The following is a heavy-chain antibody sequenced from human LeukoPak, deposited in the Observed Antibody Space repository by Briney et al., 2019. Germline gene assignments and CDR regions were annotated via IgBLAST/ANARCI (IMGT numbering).Heavy chain of an antibody. V-gene: IGHV3-21*04. CDR1: GFTFSSYS. D-gene: IGHD2-8*02. CDR3: ATYRQVLLPFES. CDR2: IFPSGGEI. J-gene: IGHJ4*02. Sequence: GGSLRLSCAASGFTFSSYSMNWVRQPPGKGLEWVSSIFPSGGEIHYADSVRGRFTISRDNSKSTLSLQMNSLRVEDTAIYYCATYRQVLLPFESWGQGTLVTVFS.